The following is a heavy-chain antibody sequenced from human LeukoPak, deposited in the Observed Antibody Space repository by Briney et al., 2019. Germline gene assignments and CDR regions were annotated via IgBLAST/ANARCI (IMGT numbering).Heavy chain of an antibody. J-gene: IGHJ4*02. D-gene: IGHD3-9*01. Sequence: SETLSLTCTVSGDSITSGRYYWSWIRQPAGKELEWIGRIYSSGNTDYHPYIVSLKSRVSLSLDTSKNQFFLDLTSVTAADTAVYYCARGDRYFDWVDFDYWGQGTLVTVSS. CDR2: IYSSGNT. CDR1: GDSITSGRYY. CDR3: ARGDRYFDWVDFDY. V-gene: IGHV4-61*02.